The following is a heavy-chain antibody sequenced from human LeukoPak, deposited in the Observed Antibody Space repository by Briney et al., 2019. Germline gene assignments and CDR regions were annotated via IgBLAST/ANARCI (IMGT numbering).Heavy chain of an antibody. J-gene: IGHJ4*02. D-gene: IGHD5-12*01. CDR2: IKQDGSEK. CDR1: GFTFSSYW. V-gene: IGHV3-7*04. CDR3: ARGGGYSGYIDY. Sequence: GGSLRLSCAASGFTFSSYWMSWARQAPGKGLEWVANIKQDGSEKYYVDSVKGRFTISRDNPKNSLDLQMNSLRAEDTAVYYCARGGGYSGYIDYWGQGTLVTVSS.